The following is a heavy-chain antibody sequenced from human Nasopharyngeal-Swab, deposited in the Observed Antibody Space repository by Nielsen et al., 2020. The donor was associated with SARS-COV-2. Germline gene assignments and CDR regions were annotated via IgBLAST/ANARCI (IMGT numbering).Heavy chain of an antibody. V-gene: IGHV1-8*01. J-gene: IGHJ4*02. D-gene: IGHD3-22*01. CDR2: LSPNSGNT. CDR3: ARATNLITMIVVVIPGRGPLDY. Sequence: CGRAVPEQPRVVGGRLSPNSGNTGYAQKFQGRVTMTRNTSISTAYMELSSLRSEDTAVYYCARATNLITMIVVVIPGRGPLDYWGQGTLVTVSS.